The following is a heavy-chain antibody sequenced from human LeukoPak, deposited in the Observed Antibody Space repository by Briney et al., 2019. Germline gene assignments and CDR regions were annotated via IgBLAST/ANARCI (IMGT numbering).Heavy chain of an antibody. CDR3: ARALSTYYYDSSGYP. Sequence: GGSLRLSCAASGFTFSSYSMNWVRQAPGKGLEWVSSISSSSSYIYYADSVKGRFTISRDNAKNSLYLQMNSLRAEDTAVYYCARALSTYYYDSSGYPWGQRTLVTVSS. J-gene: IGHJ5*02. CDR1: GFTFSSYS. CDR2: ISSSSSYI. V-gene: IGHV3-21*01. D-gene: IGHD3-22*01.